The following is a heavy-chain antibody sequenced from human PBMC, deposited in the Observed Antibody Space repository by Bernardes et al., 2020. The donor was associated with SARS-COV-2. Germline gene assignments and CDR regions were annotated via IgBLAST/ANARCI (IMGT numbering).Heavy chain of an antibody. V-gene: IGHV3-74*01. CDR3: SRVGGRGYSYGYLY. J-gene: IGHJ4*02. CDR1: GFTFRNYW. Sequence: GGSLSLSCAASGFTFRNYWMHWVRQAPGKGLVWVSRINSDGDNTIYTDSVKGRFTVSRDNAKNTLYLQMNSLRAEDTAVYYCSRVGGRGYSYGYLYWGQGTRVTVSS. CDR2: INSDGDNT. D-gene: IGHD5-18*01.